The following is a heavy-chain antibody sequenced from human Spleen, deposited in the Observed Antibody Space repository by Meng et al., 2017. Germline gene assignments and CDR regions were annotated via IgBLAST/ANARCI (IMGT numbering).Heavy chain of an antibody. CDR3: ASLSTSWSGADY. CDR1: GGSITSGGSS. V-gene: IGHV4-30-2*01. Sequence: QLQLQESGSGLVKPSQTLSLTCAVSGGSITSGGSSWSWIRQPPGKGLDWTGYIYDSGSAYYNSSLKSRVTISVDTSKIQFSLKLSSVTAADTAVYYCASLSTSWSGADYWGQGTLVTVSS. D-gene: IGHD6-13*01. CDR2: IYDSGSA. J-gene: IGHJ4*02.